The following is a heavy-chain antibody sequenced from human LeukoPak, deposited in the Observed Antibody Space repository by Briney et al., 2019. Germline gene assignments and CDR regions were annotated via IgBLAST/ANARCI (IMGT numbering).Heavy chain of an antibody. Sequence: GASVKVSCKASGYTFTNHYMHWVRQAPRQGLDWMGILNPNDGHTTYAQMFQGRVTMTRDTSSNTVYMELSSLRYEDTAVYFCARLSSGSYTRGTFDIWGQGTPVTVSS. CDR2: LNPNDGHT. J-gene: IGHJ3*02. D-gene: IGHD1-26*01. CDR3: ARLSSGSYTRGTFDI. V-gene: IGHV1-46*01. CDR1: GYTFTNHY.